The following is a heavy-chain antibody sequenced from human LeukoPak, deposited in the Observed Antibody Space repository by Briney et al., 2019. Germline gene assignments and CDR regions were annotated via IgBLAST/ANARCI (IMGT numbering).Heavy chain of an antibody. D-gene: IGHD6-6*01. CDR2: INPNSGGT. CDR1: GYTLTGCY. V-gene: IGHV1-2*02. Sequence: ASVKVSCKASGYTLTGCYMHWVRQAPGQGLEWMGWINPNSGGTNYAQKFQGRVTMTRDTSISTAYMELSRLRSDDTAVYYCARIYSGSKYDYWGQGTLVTVSS. CDR3: ARIYSGSKYDY. J-gene: IGHJ4*02.